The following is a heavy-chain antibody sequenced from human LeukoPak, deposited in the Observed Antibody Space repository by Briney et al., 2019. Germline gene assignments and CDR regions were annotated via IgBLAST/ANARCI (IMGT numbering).Heavy chain of an antibody. V-gene: IGHV1-3*01. CDR1: GYTFTSYA. J-gene: IGHJ4*02. Sequence: ASVKVSCKASGYTFTSYAMHWVRQAPGQRLEWMGWINAGNGNTKYSLKFQGRVTITRDTSASTAYMELSSLRSEDTAVYYCARGGYCSGGSCYPGLDYWGQGTLVTVSS. D-gene: IGHD2-15*01. CDR2: INAGNGNT. CDR3: ARGGYCSGGSCYPGLDY.